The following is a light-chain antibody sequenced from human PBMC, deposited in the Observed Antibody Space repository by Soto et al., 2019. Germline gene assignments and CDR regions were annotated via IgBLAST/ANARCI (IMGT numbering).Light chain of an antibody. Sequence: EIVMTQSPATLSVSPGERVTLSCRASQSVSSDLAWYQYKPGQAPRLLIYGAPTRATVTPARFSGSGSGTEFSLSISSLQSEDFAVYYCLQYNDWPPKQYTFGQGTKLEIK. CDR2: GAP. CDR1: QSVSSD. CDR3: LQYNDWPPKQYT. V-gene: IGKV3-15*01. J-gene: IGKJ2*01.